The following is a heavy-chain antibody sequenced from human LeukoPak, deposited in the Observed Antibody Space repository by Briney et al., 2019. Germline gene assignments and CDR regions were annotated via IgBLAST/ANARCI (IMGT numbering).Heavy chain of an antibody. CDR3: AREADYVWGSYRSINFDY. Sequence: PSETLSLTCTVSGGSISSSSYYWGWIRQPPGKGLEWIGSIYYSGSTYYNPSLKSRVTISVDTSKNQFSLKLSSVTAADTAVYYCAREADYVWGSYRSINFDYWGQGTLVTVSS. CDR2: IYYSGST. V-gene: IGHV4-39*02. D-gene: IGHD3-16*02. CDR1: GGSISSSSYY. J-gene: IGHJ4*02.